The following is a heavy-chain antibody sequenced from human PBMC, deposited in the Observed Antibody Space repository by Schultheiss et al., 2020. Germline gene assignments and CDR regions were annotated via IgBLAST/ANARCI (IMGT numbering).Heavy chain of an antibody. D-gene: IGHD1-1*01. CDR3: LSQNDDRDY. CDR1: GGSVSSSSRY. Sequence: SETLSLTCTVAGGSVSSSSRYWGWIRQSPEKGLEWIGSISYSGSTHYNPSLKSRVTISVDTSKIQFSLRLSSVTAADTAVYYCLSQNDDRDYWGQGTLVTVSS. J-gene: IGHJ4*02. CDR2: ISYSGST. V-gene: IGHV4-39*01.